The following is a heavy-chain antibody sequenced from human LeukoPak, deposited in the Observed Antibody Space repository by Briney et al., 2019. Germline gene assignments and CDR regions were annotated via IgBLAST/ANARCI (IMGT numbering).Heavy chain of an antibody. Sequence: GGSLRLSCAASGFTFSDACMSWVRQAPGKGLEWVSAISGSGGSTYYADSVKGRFTISRDNSKNTLYLQMNSLRAEDTAVYYCAKDMGRGTVTTYYFDYWGQGTLVTVSS. J-gene: IGHJ4*02. CDR1: GFTFSDAC. D-gene: IGHD4-17*01. CDR2: ISGSGGST. V-gene: IGHV3-23*01. CDR3: AKDMGRGTVTTYYFDY.